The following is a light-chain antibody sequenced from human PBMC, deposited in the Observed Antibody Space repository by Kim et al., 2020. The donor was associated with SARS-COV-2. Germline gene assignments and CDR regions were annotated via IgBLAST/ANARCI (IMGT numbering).Light chain of an antibody. Sequence: IEMTQSPATLSVSPGESVTLSCRASLTIDSDLAWYQQKTGQAPRLLIYGASTRATGIPASFSGSGSGTEFSLTIIGLQSEDFAIYYCQQYNNWPPYTFGQGTKLEI. CDR3: QQYNNWPPYT. J-gene: IGKJ2*01. CDR2: GAS. V-gene: IGKV3-15*01. CDR1: LTIDSD.